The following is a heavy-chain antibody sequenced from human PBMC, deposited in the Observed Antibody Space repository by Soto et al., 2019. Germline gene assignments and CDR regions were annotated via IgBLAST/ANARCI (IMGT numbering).Heavy chain of an antibody. J-gene: IGHJ4*02. CDR1: GFTVSSNY. D-gene: IGHD2-15*01. V-gene: IGHV3-66*01. CDR2: IYSGGST. CDR3: ARSGSWYSFFDY. Sequence: GGSLRLCCAASGFTVSSNYMSWVRQAPGKGLEWVSVIYSGGSTYYADSVKGRFTISRDNSKNTLYLQMNSLRAEDTAVYYCARSGSWYSFFDYWGQGTLVTVSS.